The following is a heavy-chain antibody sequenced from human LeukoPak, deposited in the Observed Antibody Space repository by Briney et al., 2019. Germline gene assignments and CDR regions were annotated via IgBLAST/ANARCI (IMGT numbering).Heavy chain of an antibody. CDR3: ARVGAEGFYAFDF. CDR2: ISAYSGDT. J-gene: IGHJ3*01. CDR1: GYTFTSYG. D-gene: IGHD1-26*01. V-gene: IGHV1-18*01. Sequence: ASVTVSCKASGYTFTSYGISWVRQAPGQGLEWMGWISAYSGDTNYAQKLQGRVTMTTDTSTSTAYMELRSLRSDDTAVYYCARVGAEGFYAFDFRGQGTKVNVSS.